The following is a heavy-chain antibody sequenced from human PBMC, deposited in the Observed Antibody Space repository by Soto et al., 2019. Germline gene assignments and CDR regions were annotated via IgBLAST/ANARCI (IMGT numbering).Heavy chain of an antibody. D-gene: IGHD6-19*01. CDR2: ISSSSSYI. J-gene: IGHJ4*02. V-gene: IGHV3-21*04. CDR1: GFTFSSYS. Sequence: PGGSLRLSCAASGFTFSSYSMNWVRQAPGKGLEWVSSISSSSSYIYYADSVKGRFTISRDNAKNSLYLQMSSLRSEDTAVYYCARSAPGYSSGWYLPFDYWGQGTLVTVSS. CDR3: ARSAPGYSSGWYLPFDY.